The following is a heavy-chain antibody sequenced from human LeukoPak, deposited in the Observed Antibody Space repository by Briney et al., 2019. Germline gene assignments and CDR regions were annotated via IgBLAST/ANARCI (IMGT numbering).Heavy chain of an antibody. V-gene: IGHV3-21*04. D-gene: IGHD5-18*01. Sequence: GGSLRLSCAASGFTFSSYSMNWVRQAPGKGLEWVSSISSSSSYIYYADSVKGRFTISRDNAKNSLYLQMNSLRAEDTAMYYCTRERYSYGYFLIDWGQGTLVTVSS. CDR1: GFTFSSYS. CDR3: TRERYSYGYFLID. J-gene: IGHJ4*02. CDR2: ISSSSSYI.